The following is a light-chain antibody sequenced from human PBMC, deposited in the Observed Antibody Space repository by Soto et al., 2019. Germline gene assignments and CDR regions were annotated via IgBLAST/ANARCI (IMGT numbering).Light chain of an antibody. V-gene: IGLV2-8*01. Sequence: QSALTQPPSASGSPGQSVTISCTGTSSDVGGYNFVSWYQQHPGKAPKLMIYEVSKRPSGVPDRFYGSKSGNTASLTVSGLQADDEADYYGTLYAVSNIPVVFGGGTKLTVL. CDR1: SSDVGGYNF. CDR2: EVS. J-gene: IGLJ2*01. CDR3: TLYAVSNIPVV.